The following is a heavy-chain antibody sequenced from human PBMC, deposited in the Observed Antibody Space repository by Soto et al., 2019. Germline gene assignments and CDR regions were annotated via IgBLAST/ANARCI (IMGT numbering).Heavy chain of an antibody. V-gene: IGHV3-23*01. CDR1: GFTFSSYA. J-gene: IGHJ6*02. D-gene: IGHD3-16*01. CDR2: ISGSGGST. Sequence: EVQLLESGGGLVQPGGSLRLSCAASGFTFSSYAMSWVRQAPGKGLEWVSAISGSGGSTYYADSVKGRFTISRDNSKNTLYLQMNSLRAEGTAVYYCANPLGGYYGGMDVWGQGTTVAVSS. CDR3: ANPLGGYYGGMDV.